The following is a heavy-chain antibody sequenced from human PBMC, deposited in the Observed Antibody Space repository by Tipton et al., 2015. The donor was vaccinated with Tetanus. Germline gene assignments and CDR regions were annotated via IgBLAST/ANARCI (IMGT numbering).Heavy chain of an antibody. CDR1: GGSISSNAYY. J-gene: IGHJ3*02. CDR2: MYYSGNT. CDR3: ARIGWPENNKPGFDI. Sequence: TLSLTCTVSGGSISSNAYYWGWIRQPPGKRLEWIGSMYYSGNTYYSPSLNSRVTISVDTSKNQFSLKLNSVTAADTAVYYCARIGWPENNKPGFDIWGQGTMVTVSS. V-gene: IGHV4-39*01. D-gene: IGHD1/OR15-1a*01.